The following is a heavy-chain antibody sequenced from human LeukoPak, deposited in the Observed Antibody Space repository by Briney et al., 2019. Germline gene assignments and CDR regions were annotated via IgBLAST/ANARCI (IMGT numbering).Heavy chain of an antibody. CDR2: INPNSGGT. V-gene: IGHV1-2*02. CDR1: GGTFSSYA. CDR3: AREGGIAARSPFDY. D-gene: IGHD6-6*01. J-gene: IGHJ4*02. Sequence: GSSVKVSCKASGGTFSSYAISWVRQAPGQGLEWMGWINPNSGGTNYAQKFQGRVTMTRDTSISTAYMELSRLRSDDTAVYYCAREGGIAARSPFDYWGQGTLVTVSS.